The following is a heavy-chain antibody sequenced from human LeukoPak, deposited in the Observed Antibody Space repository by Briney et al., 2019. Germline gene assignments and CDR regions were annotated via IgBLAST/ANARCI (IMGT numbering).Heavy chain of an antibody. V-gene: IGHV4-34*01. CDR1: GDSVSSLY. CDR3: ARGSAGDSSGYYDY. J-gene: IGHJ4*02. D-gene: IGHD3-22*01. Sequence: PSETLSLTCTVSGDSVSSLYWSWIHQPPGKGLEWIGEINHSGSTNYNPSLKNRVTISLDTSKNQFSLKLSSVTAADTAVYYCARGSAGDSSGYYDYWGQGTLVTVSS. CDR2: INHSGST.